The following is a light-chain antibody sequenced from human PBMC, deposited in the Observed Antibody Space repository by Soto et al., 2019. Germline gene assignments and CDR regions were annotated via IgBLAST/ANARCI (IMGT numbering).Light chain of an antibody. CDR3: CSYAGSSTLV. V-gene: IGLV2-23*02. CDR1: SNDVGTYNI. Sequence: QSALTQPASVSGSPGQSITISCTGTSNDVGTYNIVSWFQQHPGKAPKLMIYGVSKRPSGVSNRFSGSKSGNTASLTISGLQAEDEADYYCCSYAGSSTLVFGGGTKLTVL. J-gene: IGLJ2*01. CDR2: GVS.